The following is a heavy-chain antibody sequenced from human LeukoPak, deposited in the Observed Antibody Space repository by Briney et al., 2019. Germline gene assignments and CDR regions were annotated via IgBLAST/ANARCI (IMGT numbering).Heavy chain of an antibody. J-gene: IGHJ4*02. CDR3: ARDRSPGNFDY. CDR1: GFTFSSYT. D-gene: IGHD3-10*01. Sequence: GGSLRLSCAASGFTFSSYTMNWVRQAPGKGLEWVSSISSSSTYINYADSVKGRFAISRDNAKNSLYLQMNSLRAEDTAVYYCARDRSPGNFDYWGQGTLVTVSS. CDR2: ISSSSTYI. V-gene: IGHV3-21*01.